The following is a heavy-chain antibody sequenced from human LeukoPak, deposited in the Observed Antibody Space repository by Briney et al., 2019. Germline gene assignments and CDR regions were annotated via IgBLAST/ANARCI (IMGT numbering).Heavy chain of an antibody. CDR1: RFTFKHYW. CDR2: INPDGSEK. CDR3: ARVSYYFDL. V-gene: IGHV3-7*01. Sequence: PGGSLRLSCAASRFTFKHYWMSCVRQAPGKGLEWLARINPDGSEKSYLDYVMGRFTISRDNTKESLYLQLHNLRAEDRAVYYFARVSYYFDLWGRGTLVTVSS. J-gene: IGHJ2*01. D-gene: IGHD3-16*02.